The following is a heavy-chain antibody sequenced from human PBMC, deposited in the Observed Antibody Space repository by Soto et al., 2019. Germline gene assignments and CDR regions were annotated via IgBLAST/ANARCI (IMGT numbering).Heavy chain of an antibody. D-gene: IGHD4-17*01. Sequence: GGSLRLSCSDSGFTFSSYWMSWVRQAPGKGLEWVANIKQDGSEKYYVDSVKGRFTISRDNAKNSLYLQMNSLRAEDTAVYYCARDALFYGDYGLQGDYWGQGTLVPVSS. CDR1: GFTFSSYW. CDR3: ARDALFYGDYGLQGDY. J-gene: IGHJ4*02. V-gene: IGHV3-7*01. CDR2: IKQDGSEK.